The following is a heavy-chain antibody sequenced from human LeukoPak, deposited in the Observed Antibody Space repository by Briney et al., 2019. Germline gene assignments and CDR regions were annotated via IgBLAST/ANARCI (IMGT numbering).Heavy chain of an antibody. Sequence: SVKVSCKASGGTFSSYAISWVRQAPGQGLEWMGGIIPIFGTANYAQKFQGRVTMTRNTSISTAYMELSSLRSEDTAVYYCARAVILTGTSYAFDIWGQGTMVTVSS. J-gene: IGHJ3*02. CDR1: GGTFSSYA. CDR2: IIPIFGTA. V-gene: IGHV1-69*05. CDR3: ARAVILTGTSYAFDI. D-gene: IGHD3-9*01.